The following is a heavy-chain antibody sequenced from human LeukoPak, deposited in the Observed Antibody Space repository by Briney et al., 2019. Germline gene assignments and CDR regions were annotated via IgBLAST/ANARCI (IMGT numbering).Heavy chain of an antibody. V-gene: IGHV4-34*01. Sequence: SSETLSLTCTVSGGSISSYYWSWIRQPPGKGLEWIGEINHSGSTNYNPPLKSRVTISVDTSKNQFSLKLSSVTAAATAVYFCAENLYSKGWYGWCEYWGQGTLVTVSS. J-gene: IGHJ4*02. CDR1: GGSISSYY. D-gene: IGHD6-19*01. CDR3: AENLYSKGWYGWCEY. CDR2: INHSGST.